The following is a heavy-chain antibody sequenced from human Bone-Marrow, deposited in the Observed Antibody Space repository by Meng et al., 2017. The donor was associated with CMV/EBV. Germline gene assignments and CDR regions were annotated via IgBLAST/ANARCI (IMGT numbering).Heavy chain of an antibody. D-gene: IGHD3-3*01. V-gene: IGHV3-30*02. CDR2: NRHDGSNK. CDR1: GFRFRDYA. CDR3: AKGERQFCSSFNCHYQYYGMDV. J-gene: IGHJ6*02. Sequence: GGSLRLSCAASGFRFRDYAMHWVRQAPGKGLEWVTFNRHDGSNKYYAESVKGRFTISRDNSKSTLYLHMNRLRPEDTAVYYCAKGERQFCSSFNCHYQYYGMDVWGQGTTVTVSS.